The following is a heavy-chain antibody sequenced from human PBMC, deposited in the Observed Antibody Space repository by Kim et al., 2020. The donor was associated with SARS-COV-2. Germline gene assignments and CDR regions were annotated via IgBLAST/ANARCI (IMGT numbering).Heavy chain of an antibody. J-gene: IGHJ6*02. CDR1: RESFSGFF. D-gene: IGHD3-10*01. CDR3: ARGRGTTMVRGLYGMDV. Sequence: SETLSLTCPVYRESFSGFFWSWIRQPPGKGLEWIGEINHSGSTNYNQSLKSRVTISLDTSKNQVSLKLNSVTAADTAIYYCARGRGTTMVRGLYGMDVWGQGTTVTVSS. V-gene: IGHV4-34*01. CDR2: INHSGST.